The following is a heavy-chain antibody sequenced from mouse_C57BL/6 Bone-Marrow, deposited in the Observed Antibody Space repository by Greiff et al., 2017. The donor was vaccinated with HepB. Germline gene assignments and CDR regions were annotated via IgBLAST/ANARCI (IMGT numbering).Heavy chain of an antibody. CDR1: GYTFTSYW. V-gene: IGHV1-69*01. Sequence: VQLQQPGAELVMPGASVKLSCKASGYTFTSYWMHWVKQRPGQGLEWIGEIDPSDSYTNYNQKFKGKSTLTVDKSSSTAYMQLSSLTSEDSAVYYCAREDTTVVADCDYWGQGTTLTVSS. J-gene: IGHJ2*01. D-gene: IGHD1-1*01. CDR3: AREDTTVVADCDY. CDR2: IDPSDSYT.